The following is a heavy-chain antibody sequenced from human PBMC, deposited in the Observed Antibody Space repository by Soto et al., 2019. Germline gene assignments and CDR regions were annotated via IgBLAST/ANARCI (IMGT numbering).Heavy chain of an antibody. CDR2: INHSGST. CDR1: GGSFSGYY. Sequence: PSETLSLTCAVYGGSFSGYYWTWIRQPPGTGLKWIGEINHSGSTNYNPSLRSVVTIVVDSSKNLFSLRLSFLPAADMAFFSCANFNWYFDLWGRGTLVTVSS. CDR3: ANFNWYFDL. J-gene: IGHJ2*01. V-gene: IGHV4-34*01. D-gene: IGHD3-3*01.